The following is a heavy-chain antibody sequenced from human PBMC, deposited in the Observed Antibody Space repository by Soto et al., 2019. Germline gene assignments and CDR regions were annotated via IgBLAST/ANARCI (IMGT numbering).Heavy chain of an antibody. D-gene: IGHD4-4*01. Sequence: QEQLVQSGAEVQKPGASVKVSCKASGYIFTNYDIHWVRQATGQGFEWMGWMNPNSRNTGYAQKFQDRVTMTSRTSVSSAYMELRSLESDDTAVYYCARAYTANYHYYYLDVWGEGTTVTVSS. J-gene: IGHJ6*03. CDR2: MNPNSRNT. CDR3: ARAYTANYHYYYLDV. CDR1: GYIFTNYD. V-gene: IGHV1-8*01.